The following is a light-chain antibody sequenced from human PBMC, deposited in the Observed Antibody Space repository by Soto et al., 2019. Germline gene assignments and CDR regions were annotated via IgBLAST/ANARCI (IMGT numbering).Light chain of an antibody. CDR1: SSNIGSNT. CDR2: SNN. Sequence: QSALTQPPSASGTPGQRVTISCSGSSSNIGSNTVNWYQHLPGTAPKLLMYSNNQRPSGVPDRFSGSKPGTSASLAISGLQSEDEADYYCAAWDDSLNGYVFGTGTKLTVL. J-gene: IGLJ1*01. V-gene: IGLV1-44*01. CDR3: AAWDDSLNGYV.